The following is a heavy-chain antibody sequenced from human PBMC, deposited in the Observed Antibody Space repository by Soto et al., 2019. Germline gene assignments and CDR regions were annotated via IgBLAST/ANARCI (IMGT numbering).Heavy chain of an antibody. CDR3: ARDQDSQFDP. D-gene: IGHD5-18*01. CDR1: GFTFSGYS. CDR2: ISSGSSYI. J-gene: IGHJ5*02. V-gene: IGHV3-21*01. Sequence: GGSLRLSCAASGFTFSGYSMNWVRQAPGKGLEWVSSISSGSSYIYYADSVKGRFTISRDNAKKSLYLQMNSLRAEDTAVYYCARDQDSQFDPWGQGTLVTVSS.